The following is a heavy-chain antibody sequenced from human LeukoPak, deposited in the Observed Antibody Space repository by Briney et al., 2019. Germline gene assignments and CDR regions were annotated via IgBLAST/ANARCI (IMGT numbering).Heavy chain of an antibody. CDR1: GFTFSSYG. J-gene: IGHJ4*02. Sequence: GGSLRLSCAASGFTFSSYGMHWVRQAPSKGLEWVAGTSYNGNIKYYADYVKGRFSISRDNSKNMLYLQMDSLRAEDTAVYYCAKGDNYYDSSGYYYVRALFDYWGQGTLVTVSS. CDR2: TSYNGNIK. D-gene: IGHD3-22*01. CDR3: AKGDNYYDSSGYYYVRALFDY. V-gene: IGHV3-30*18.